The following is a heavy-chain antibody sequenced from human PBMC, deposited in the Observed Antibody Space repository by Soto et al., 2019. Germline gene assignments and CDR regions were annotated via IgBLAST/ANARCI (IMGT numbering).Heavy chain of an antibody. Sequence: PGGSLRLSCAASGFTFSSYAMHWVRQAPGKGLEWVAVISYDGSNKYYADSVKGRFTISRDNSKNTLYLQMNSLRAEDTAVYYCARDAFLGRIVDGSHYFDYWGQGTLVTVSS. CDR1: GFTFSSYA. J-gene: IGHJ4*02. D-gene: IGHD1-26*01. CDR3: ARDAFLGRIVDGSHYFDY. V-gene: IGHV3-30-3*01. CDR2: ISYDGSNK.